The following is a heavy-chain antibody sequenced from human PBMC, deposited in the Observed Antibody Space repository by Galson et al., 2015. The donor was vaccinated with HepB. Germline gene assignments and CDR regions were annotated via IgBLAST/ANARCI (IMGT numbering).Heavy chain of an antibody. CDR1: GSTFTSSN. Sequence: SVKVSCKASGSTFTSSNINWVRQAPGHGLEWMGWMNPNSANTGYAQKFQGRVTMTRNTSISTAYMELRSLTSDDTAAYYCARGRPEGRWWFDPWGQGTLVTVSS. D-gene: IGHD1-14*01. CDR2: MNPNSANT. V-gene: IGHV1-8*01. CDR3: ARGRPEGRWWFDP. J-gene: IGHJ5*02.